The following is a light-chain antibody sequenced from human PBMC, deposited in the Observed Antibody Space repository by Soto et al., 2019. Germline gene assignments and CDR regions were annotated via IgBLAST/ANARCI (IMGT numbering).Light chain of an antibody. J-gene: IGLJ1*01. V-gene: IGLV2-23*02. CDR1: SSDVGSYNL. CDR2: EVS. Sequence: QSVLTQPASVSGSPGGSITISCTGTSSDVGSYNLVSWYQQHPGKAPKLMIYEVSKRPSGVSNRFSGSKSGNTASLTISGLQAEDEADYYCCSYAGSSSYVFGTGTKVTV. CDR3: CSYAGSSSYV.